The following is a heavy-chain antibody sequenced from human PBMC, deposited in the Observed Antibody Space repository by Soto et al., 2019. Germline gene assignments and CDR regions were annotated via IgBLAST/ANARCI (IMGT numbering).Heavy chain of an antibody. J-gene: IGHJ4*02. V-gene: IGHV4-28*03. D-gene: IGHD3-9*01. CDR2: IYYSGST. CDR3: ARVMYDILRGYYAHDC. CDR1: GDSISSSKW. Sequence: SETLSLTCAVSGDSISSSKWWSWVRQPPGKGLEWITYIYYSGSTYYNPSLKSRVTISVDTSKNQFSLNLSSVTAADTAVYYCARVMYDILRGYYAHDCWGQGTLVTVPS.